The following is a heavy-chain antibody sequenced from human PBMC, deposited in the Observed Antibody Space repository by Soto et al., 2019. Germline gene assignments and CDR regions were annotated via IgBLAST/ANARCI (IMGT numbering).Heavy chain of an antibody. D-gene: IGHD5-18*01. V-gene: IGHV3-48*03. J-gene: IGHJ6*02. CDR2: ISSSGSTI. Sequence: GGSLRLSFAASGFTFSSYEMNWVRQAPGKGLEWVSYISSSGSTIYYADSVKGRFTISRDNAKNSLYLQMNSLRAEDTAVYYCARDFQWIQPCPPGCMDVWGQGTTVTVSS. CDR3: ARDFQWIQPCPPGCMDV. CDR1: GFTFSSYE.